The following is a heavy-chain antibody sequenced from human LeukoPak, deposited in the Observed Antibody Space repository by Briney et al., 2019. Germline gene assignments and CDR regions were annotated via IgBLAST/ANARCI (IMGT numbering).Heavy chain of an antibody. Sequence: KPSETLSLTCTVSGASISSGPHYWSWIRQPAGKGLEWIGRIYSSGSTNYNPSLESRVTISADTSKNQFSLTLHSVTAADTAVYYCARDAYSPDVFDMWGQGTMVIVSS. CDR2: IYSSGST. D-gene: IGHD4-11*01. V-gene: IGHV4-61*02. CDR1: GASISSGPHY. CDR3: ARDAYSPDVFDM. J-gene: IGHJ3*02.